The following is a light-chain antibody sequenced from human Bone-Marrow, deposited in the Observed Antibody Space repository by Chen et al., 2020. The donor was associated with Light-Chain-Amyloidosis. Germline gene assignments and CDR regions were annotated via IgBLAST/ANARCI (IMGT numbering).Light chain of an antibody. Sequence: QSVLTQPPSVSGAPGQRVTISCTGSRSDVNWYQQLPGTAPKVLIYCNTNQPSGVPDSFSGAKPGTSAFLAITGLQAEDEADYYCQSSGNRLNVIFGGGTKLTVL. CDR2: CNT. CDR3: QSSGNRLNVI. J-gene: IGLJ2*01. V-gene: IGLV1-40*01. CDR1: RSD.